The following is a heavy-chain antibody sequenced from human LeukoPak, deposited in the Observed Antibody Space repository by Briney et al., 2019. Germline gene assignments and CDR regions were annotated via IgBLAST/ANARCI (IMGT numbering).Heavy chain of an antibody. CDR2: ITNSYI. Sequence: GGSLRLSCAASGFTFSSYSMNWVRQAPGKGLEWVSSITNSYIYYAESVKGRFTISRDNAKNSLYLQMNRLRAEDTAVYYCARDAGRMDVWGQGTTVTVSS. CDR3: ARDAGRMDV. J-gene: IGHJ6*02. V-gene: IGHV3-21*01. D-gene: IGHD1-14*01. CDR1: GFTFSSYS.